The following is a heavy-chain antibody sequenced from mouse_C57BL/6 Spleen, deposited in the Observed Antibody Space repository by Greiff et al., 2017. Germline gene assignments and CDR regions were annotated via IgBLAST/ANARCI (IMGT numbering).Heavy chain of an antibody. J-gene: IGHJ2*01. D-gene: IGHD2-3*01. Sequence: EVMLVESEGGLVQPGSSMKLSCTASGFTFSDYYMAWVRQVPEKGLEWVANINYDGSSTYYLDSLKSRFIISRDNAKNILYLQMSSLKSEDTATYYCARDADDGYYSYFDYWGQGTTLTVSS. CDR1: GFTFSDYY. CDR3: ARDADDGYYSYFDY. CDR2: INYDGSST. V-gene: IGHV5-16*01.